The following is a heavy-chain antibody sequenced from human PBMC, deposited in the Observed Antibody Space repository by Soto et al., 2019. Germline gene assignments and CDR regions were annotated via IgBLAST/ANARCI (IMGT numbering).Heavy chain of an antibody. D-gene: IGHD1-26*01. V-gene: IGHV1-18*01. CDR1: GYTFTNYG. CDR2: ISVYNGNT. Sequence: QVQLVQSGAEVKKPGASVKVSCKASGYTFTNYGISWVRQAPGQGLEWMGWISVYNGNTNHAQKFQGRVTLTTDTSTSTAYMELRGQRSDDTAVYYCARDEWDLLRSICYGMDVWGQGTPVTVSS. J-gene: IGHJ6*02. CDR3: ARDEWDLLRSICYGMDV.